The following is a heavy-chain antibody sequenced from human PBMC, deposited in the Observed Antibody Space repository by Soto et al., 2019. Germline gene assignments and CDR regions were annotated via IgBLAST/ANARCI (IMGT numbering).Heavy chain of an antibody. Sequence: RASVKVSCKASGYTFTGYYMHWVRQAPGQGLEWMGWINPNSGGTNYAQKFQGRVTMTRDTSISTAYMELSRLRSDDTAVYYCARDAAKRRIAAADRYWGQGTLVTVSS. V-gene: IGHV1-2*02. CDR1: GYTFTGYY. J-gene: IGHJ4*02. D-gene: IGHD6-13*01. CDR3: ARDAAKRRIAAADRY. CDR2: INPNSGGT.